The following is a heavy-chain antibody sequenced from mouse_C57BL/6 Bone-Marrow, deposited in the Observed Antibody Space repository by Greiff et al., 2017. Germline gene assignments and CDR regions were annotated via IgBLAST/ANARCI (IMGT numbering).Heavy chain of an antibody. CDR1: GFTFSSYA. Sequence: EVKLMESGGGLVKPGGSLKLSCAASGFTFSSYAMSWVRQTPEKRLEWVATISDGGSYTYYPDNVKGRFTISRDNAKNNLYLQMSHLKSEDTAMLYCAREDDCDEGLAYWGQGTLVTVSA. D-gene: IGHD2-4*01. CDR3: AREDDCDEGLAY. V-gene: IGHV5-4*01. J-gene: IGHJ3*01. CDR2: ISDGGSYT.